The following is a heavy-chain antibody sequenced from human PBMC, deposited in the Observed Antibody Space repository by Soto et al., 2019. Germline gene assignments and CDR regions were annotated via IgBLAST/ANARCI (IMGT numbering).Heavy chain of an antibody. D-gene: IGHD6-13*01. J-gene: IGHJ6*02. CDR1: GYTFTSYA. V-gene: IGHV1-3*01. CDR2: INAGNGNT. CDR3: ARGIAAAGRWYYYYGMDV. Sequence: ASVKVSCKASGYTFTSYAMHWVRQAPGQRLEWMGWINAGNGNTKYSQKFQGRVTITRDTSASTAYMELSSLRSEDTAVYYCARGIAAAGRWYYYYGMDVWGQGTTVTVSS.